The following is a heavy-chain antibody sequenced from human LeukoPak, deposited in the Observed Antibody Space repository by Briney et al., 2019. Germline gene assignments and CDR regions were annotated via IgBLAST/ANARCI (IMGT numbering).Heavy chain of an antibody. CDR3: AKASVVVPPFFDY. V-gene: IGHV3-9*01. CDR1: GFTFDDYA. D-gene: IGHD2-2*01. Sequence: GRSLRLSCAASGFTFDDYAMHRVRQAPGKGLEWVSGISWNSGSIGYADSVKGRFTISRDNAKNSLYLQMNSLRAEDTALYYCAKASVVVPPFFDYWGQGTLVTVSS. CDR2: ISWNSGSI. J-gene: IGHJ4*02.